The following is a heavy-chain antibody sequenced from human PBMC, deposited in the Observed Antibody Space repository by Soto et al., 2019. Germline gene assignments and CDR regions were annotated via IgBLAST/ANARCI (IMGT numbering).Heavy chain of an antibody. V-gene: IGHV4-34*02. D-gene: IGHD2-15*01. Sequence: QVQLQQWGAGLLKPSETLSLTCAVYGGSFSDYYWSWIRQPPGKGLEWIGEINHSGSTIYNPSLKSRVTMSADTSKIQFSLNLTSVTAADTAVYYCARGGCSGGSCYRPFFSDWGQGTLVTVSS. CDR3: ARGGCSGGSCYRPFFSD. J-gene: IGHJ4*02. CDR1: GGSFSDYY. CDR2: INHSGST.